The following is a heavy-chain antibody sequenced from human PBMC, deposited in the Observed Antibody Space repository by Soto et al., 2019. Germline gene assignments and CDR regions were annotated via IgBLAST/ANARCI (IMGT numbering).Heavy chain of an antibody. CDR3: AKDGGSFYYDGMDV. V-gene: IGHV3-48*02. CDR2: ISKSSTTI. J-gene: IGHJ6*02. Sequence: EVQLVESGGGLVQPGGSLRLSCAASGFTFSSYNMNWVRQAPGKGLEWIADISKSSTTINYADSVKSRFTISRDNAKNSLYLQMNSLRDEDTAVYYCAKDGGSFYYDGMDVWGQGTTVTVSS. D-gene: IGHD2-15*01. CDR1: GFTFSSYN.